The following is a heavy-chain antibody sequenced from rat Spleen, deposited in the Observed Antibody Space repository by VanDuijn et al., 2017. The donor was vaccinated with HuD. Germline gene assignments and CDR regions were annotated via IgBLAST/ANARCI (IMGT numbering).Heavy chain of an antibody. J-gene: IGHJ2*01. Sequence: EVQLVESGGGLVQPGRSMKLSCAASGFTFSNYDMAWVRQAPTKGLEWVASISPSDGSTYYIDSVKGRFTISRDNAKSTQYLQMDSLRSEDTATYYCATGRYHGYTSWYFDYWGQGVMVTVSS. D-gene: IGHD1-9*01. V-gene: IGHV5-25*01. CDR1: GFTFSNYD. CDR3: ATGRYHGYTSWYFDY. CDR2: ISPSDGST.